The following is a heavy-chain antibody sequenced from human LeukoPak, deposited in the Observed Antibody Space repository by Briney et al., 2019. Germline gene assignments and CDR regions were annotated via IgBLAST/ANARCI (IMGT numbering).Heavy chain of an antibody. Sequence: GGSLRLSCAASGFTFSSYWMHWVRQAPGKGLVWVSRINSDGSSTSYADSVKGRFTISRDNAKNTLYLQMNSLRAEDTAVYYCARPSRGSSGWYIGARDNDAFDIWGQGTMVTVSS. J-gene: IGHJ3*02. CDR2: INSDGSST. D-gene: IGHD6-19*01. CDR1: GFTFSSYW. CDR3: ARPSRGSSGWYIGARDNDAFDI. V-gene: IGHV3-74*01.